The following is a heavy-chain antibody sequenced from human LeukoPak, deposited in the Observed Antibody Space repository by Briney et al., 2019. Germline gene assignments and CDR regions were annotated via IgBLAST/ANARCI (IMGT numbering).Heavy chain of an antibody. Sequence: GGSLRLSCAASGFTFSSYAMHWVRQAPGKGLEYVSAISSNGGSTYYANSVKGRFTISRDNSKNTLYLQMNSLRADDTAVYYCAKSRGGFDFWGQGTLVTVSS. CDR3: AKSRGGFDF. D-gene: IGHD3-10*01. CDR2: ISSNGGST. J-gene: IGHJ4*02. CDR1: GFTFSSYA. V-gene: IGHV3-64*01.